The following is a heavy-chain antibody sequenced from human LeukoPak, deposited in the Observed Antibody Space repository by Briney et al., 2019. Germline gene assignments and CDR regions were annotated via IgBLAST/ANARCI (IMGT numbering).Heavy chain of an antibody. D-gene: IGHD2-2*01. V-gene: IGHV4-39*07. J-gene: IGHJ4*02. Sequence: SETLSLTCTVSGGSISSSSYYWVWIRQPPGKGLEWIGSIYYSGSTYYNPSLKSRVTISVDTSKNQFSLKLSSVTAADTAVYYCASGIPATDSRSYDYWGQGTLVTVSS. CDR2: IYYSGST. CDR1: GGSISSSSYY. CDR3: ASGIPATDSRSYDY.